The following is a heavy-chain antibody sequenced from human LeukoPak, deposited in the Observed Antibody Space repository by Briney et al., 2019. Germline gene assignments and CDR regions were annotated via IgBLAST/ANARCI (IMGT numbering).Heavy chain of an antibody. CDR1: GFTFSSYS. D-gene: IGHD4-17*01. CDR2: ISSSSSYI. Sequence: GGSLRLSCAASGFTFSSYSMNWVRQAPGKGLEWVSSISSSSSYIYYADSVKGRFTISRDNAKNSLYLQMNSLRAEDTAVYYCARLTYASYYHGMDVWGQGTTVTVSS. V-gene: IGHV3-21*01. J-gene: IGHJ6*02. CDR3: ARLTYASYYHGMDV.